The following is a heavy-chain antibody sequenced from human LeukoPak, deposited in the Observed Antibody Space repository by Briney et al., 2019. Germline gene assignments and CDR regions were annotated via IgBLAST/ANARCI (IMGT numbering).Heavy chain of an antibody. D-gene: IGHD1-14*01. V-gene: IGHV4-59*01. CDR2: IYYSGST. CDR3: ARPERGNGYWYSDL. Sequence: SSETLSLTCTVSGGSISSYYWSWIRQPPGKGLEWIGYIYYSGSTNYNPSLKSRVTISVDTSKNQFSLKLNSVTAADTAVYYCARPERGNGYWYSDLWGRGTPVTVSS. J-gene: IGHJ2*01. CDR1: GGSISSYY.